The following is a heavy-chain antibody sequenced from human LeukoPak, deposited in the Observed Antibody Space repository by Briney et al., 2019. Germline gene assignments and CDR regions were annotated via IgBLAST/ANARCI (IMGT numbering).Heavy chain of an antibody. CDR2: MNPNSGNT. J-gene: IGHJ2*01. CDR1: GYTFTSYD. D-gene: IGHD2-2*01. Sequence: ASVKVSCKASGYTFTSYDINWVRQATGQGLEWMGWMNPNSGNTGYAQKLQGRVTMTRNTSISTAYMELSSLRSEDTAVYYCARVSSTSGYWYFDLWGRGTLVTVSS. CDR3: ARVSSTSGYWYFDL. V-gene: IGHV1-8*01.